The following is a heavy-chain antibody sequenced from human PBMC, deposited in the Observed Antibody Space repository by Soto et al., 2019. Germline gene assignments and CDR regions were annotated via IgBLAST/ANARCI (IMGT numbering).Heavy chain of an antibody. D-gene: IGHD7-27*01. CDR1: GDSISSRDYC. J-gene: IGHJ4*02. CDR3: TIAPSGDKVDY. CDR2: IYDGGST. V-gene: IGHV4-30-4*01. Sequence: QAQLQESGPGLVTPSQTLSLTCTVSGDSISSRDYCWSWIRHSPDKGLEWTGHIYDGGSTYNNPSPTSRVGISVDTSTVHLCLKLISVSVADTAVYYCTIAPSGDKVDYWGEGTLVTVSS.